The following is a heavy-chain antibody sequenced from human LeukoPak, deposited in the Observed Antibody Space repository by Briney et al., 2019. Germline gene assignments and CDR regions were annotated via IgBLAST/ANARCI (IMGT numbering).Heavy chain of an antibody. D-gene: IGHD1-1*01. V-gene: IGHV4-4*02. CDR1: GGSFSSSNW. J-gene: IGHJ4*02. CDR2: IYHSGST. Sequence: SGTLSLTCAVSGGSFSSSNWWRRVRQPPGKGLEWIGEIYHSGSTNYNPHLKSRDTMRVDKKKNKLDLKLSSVTAADTAVYYCARDPTGTTPYYIDLWGPGTLVTVSS. CDR3: ARDPTGTTPYYIDL.